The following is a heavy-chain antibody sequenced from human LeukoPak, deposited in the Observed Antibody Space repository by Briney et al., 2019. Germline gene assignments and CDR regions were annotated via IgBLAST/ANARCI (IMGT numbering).Heavy chain of an antibody. Sequence: GASVKVSYKASGGTFSSYAISWVRQAPGQGLEWMGGIIPIFGTANYAQKFQGRVTITADESTSTAYMELSSLRSEDTAVYYCAREAPAYYYDSSGYLDAFDIWGQGTMVTVSS. CDR1: GGTFSSYA. D-gene: IGHD3-22*01. V-gene: IGHV1-69*13. J-gene: IGHJ3*02. CDR3: AREAPAYYYDSSGYLDAFDI. CDR2: IIPIFGTA.